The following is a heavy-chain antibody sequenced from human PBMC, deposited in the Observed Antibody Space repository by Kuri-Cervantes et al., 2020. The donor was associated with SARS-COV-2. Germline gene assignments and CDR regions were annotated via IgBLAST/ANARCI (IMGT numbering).Heavy chain of an antibody. Sequence: LSLTCAASGFTFSSYAMSWVRQAPGKGLEWVAVISYDGSNKYYADSVKGRFTISRDNSKDTLYLQMNSLRAEDTAVYYCAKIFSPGDYWGQGTLVTVSS. CDR3: AKIFSPGDY. V-gene: IGHV3-30*18. CDR2: ISYDGSNK. J-gene: IGHJ4*02. CDR1: GFTFSSYA. D-gene: IGHD3-3*01.